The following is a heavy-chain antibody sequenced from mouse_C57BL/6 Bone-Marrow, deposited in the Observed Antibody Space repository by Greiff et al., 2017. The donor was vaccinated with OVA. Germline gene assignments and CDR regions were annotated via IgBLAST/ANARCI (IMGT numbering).Heavy chain of an antibody. D-gene: IGHD1-1*01. CDR1: GFTFSDYY. J-gene: IGHJ2*01. CDR3: ARGLLRGYFDY. V-gene: IGHV5-12*01. CDR2: ISNGGGST. Sequence: EVKLMESGGGLVQPGGSLKLSCAASGFTFSDYYMYWVRQTPEKRLEWVAYISNGGGSTYYPDTVKGRFTISIDNAKNTLYLQMSRLKSEDTAMYYCARGLLRGYFDYWGQGTTLTVSS.